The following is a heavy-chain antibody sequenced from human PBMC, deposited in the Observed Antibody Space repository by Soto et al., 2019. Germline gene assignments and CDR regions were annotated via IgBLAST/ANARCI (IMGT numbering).Heavy chain of an antibody. J-gene: IGHJ6*01. CDR3: ARAMGLSCSGGRCYYPSYYYYGMDV. CDR2: ISYDGSNK. CDR1: GFTFSSHA. D-gene: IGHD2-15*01. V-gene: IGHV3-30-3*01. Sequence: GGSLRLSCAASGFTFSSHAMHWVRQAPGKGLEWVAVISYDGSNKYYADSVKGRFTISSDNSKNTLYLQMNSLRAEDTAVYYCARAMGLSCSGGRCYYPSYYYYGMDVWGQGATVTVSS.